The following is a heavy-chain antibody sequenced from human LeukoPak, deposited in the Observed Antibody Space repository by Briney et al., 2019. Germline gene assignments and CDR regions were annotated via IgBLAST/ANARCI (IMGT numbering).Heavy chain of an antibody. D-gene: IGHD6-13*01. CDR3: AREAAAGLQFDY. J-gene: IGHJ4*02. CDR2: INPNSGGT. CDR1: GYTFTGYY. V-gene: IGHV1-2*02. Sequence: ASVKVFCKASGYTFTGYYMHWVRQAPGQGLEWLGWINPNSGGTNYAQKFQGRVTMTRDTSISTAYMELSRLRSDDTAVYYCAREAAAGLQFDYWGQGTLVTVSS.